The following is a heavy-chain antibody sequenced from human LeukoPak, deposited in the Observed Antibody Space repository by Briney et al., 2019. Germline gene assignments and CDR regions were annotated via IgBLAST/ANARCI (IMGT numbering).Heavy chain of an antibody. Sequence: GGSLRLSCAASGFTFSSYWMTWVRQAPGMGPECVANINQDGSEKNYVDSVRGRFTISRDNARNSLYLQLNSLRAEDTAVYYCARGRSSLDYWGQGTLVTVSS. V-gene: IGHV3-7*04. CDR1: GFTFSSYW. J-gene: IGHJ4*02. D-gene: IGHD6-6*01. CDR2: INQDGSEK. CDR3: ARGRSSLDY.